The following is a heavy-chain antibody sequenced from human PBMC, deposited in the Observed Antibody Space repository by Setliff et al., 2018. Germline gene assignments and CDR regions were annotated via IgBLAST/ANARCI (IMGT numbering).Heavy chain of an antibody. Sequence: ETLSLTCTVSGGSISSGSYYWSWIRQPAGKGLEWVANIKQDGSEKYYVDSVKGRFAISRDNAKNSLYLQMNSLRAEDTAMYYCARDATYYDFWSDYSPDAFDIWGQGTMVTVS. CDR3: ARDATYYDFWSDYSPDAFDI. CDR1: GGSISSGSYY. J-gene: IGHJ3*02. V-gene: IGHV3-7*01. D-gene: IGHD3-3*01. CDR2: IKQDGSEK.